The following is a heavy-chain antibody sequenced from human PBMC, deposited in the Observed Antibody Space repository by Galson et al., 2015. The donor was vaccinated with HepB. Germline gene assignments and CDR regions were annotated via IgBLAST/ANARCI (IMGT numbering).Heavy chain of an antibody. CDR3: ARLVWVPAATHPKRVWFFDL. CDR1: GGSISSSSYY. V-gene: IGHV4-39*01. J-gene: IGHJ2*01. D-gene: IGHD2-15*01. Sequence: ETLSLTCTVSGGSISSSSYYWGWIRQPPGKGLEWIGSIYYSGSTYYNPSLKSRVTISVDTSKNQFSLKLSSVTAADTAVYYCARLVWVPAATHPKRVWFFDLWGRGTLVTVSS. CDR2: IYYSGST.